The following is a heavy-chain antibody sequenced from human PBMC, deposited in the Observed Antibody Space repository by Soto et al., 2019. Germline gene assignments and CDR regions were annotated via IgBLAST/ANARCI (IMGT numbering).Heavy chain of an antibody. CDR1: GFTSSDYY. J-gene: IGHJ6*02. Sequence: QVQLVESGGGLVQPGGSLRLSCAASGFTSSDYYMSWIRQAPGKGLEWVSSISRSGTTIYYADSVKGRFPISRDNAKNSLYLKMNSLRAEDTAVYYCARDERGEGIQLWTRSRGQDGMDVWGQGTTVTVSS. D-gene: IGHD5-18*01. CDR2: ISRSGTTI. V-gene: IGHV3-11*01. CDR3: ARDERGEGIQLWTRSRGQDGMDV.